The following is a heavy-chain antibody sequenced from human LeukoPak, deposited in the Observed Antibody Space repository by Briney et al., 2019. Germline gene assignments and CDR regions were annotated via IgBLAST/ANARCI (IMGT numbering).Heavy chain of an antibody. V-gene: IGHV1-8*01. CDR2: VNPNSGNT. J-gene: IGHJ4*02. CDR3: AKPRTIAVPGRSGFDS. CDR1: GYTFTSYD. D-gene: IGHD6-13*01. Sequence: GSVKVSCKASGYTFTSYDINWVRQATGQGLEWMGWVNPNSGNTGYAQKFQGRVSMTSDTSINTAYMELSSLRAEDTAVYYCAKPRTIAVPGRSGFDSWGQGTLVTVSS.